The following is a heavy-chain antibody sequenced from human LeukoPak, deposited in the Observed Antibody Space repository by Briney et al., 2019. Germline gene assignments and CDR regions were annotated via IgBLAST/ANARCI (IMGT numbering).Heavy chain of an antibody. CDR3: ARGVGCSGGTCYSVYWLDP. J-gene: IGHJ5*02. V-gene: IGHV4-59*01. CDR2: VHYSGNT. CDR1: GASITAYY. D-gene: IGHD2-15*01. Sequence: AETLSLTWPVSGASITAYYWSWIRQPPGKGLEWIGYVHYSGNTKYSSSLRSRVTTSVDTSRSQFSLKLNSVTAADTAVYYCARGVGCSGGTCYSVYWLDPWGQGTLVTVSS.